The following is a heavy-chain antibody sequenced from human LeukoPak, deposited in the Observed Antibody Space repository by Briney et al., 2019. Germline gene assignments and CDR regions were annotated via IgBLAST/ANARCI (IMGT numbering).Heavy chain of an antibody. J-gene: IGHJ2*01. CDR2: IYYSGST. D-gene: IGHD4-17*01. V-gene: IGHV4-30-4*08. CDR3: ARDGTTTVTQHWYFDL. Sequence: SETLSLTCTVSGGSISSGGYYWSWIRQHPGKGLEWIGYIYYSGSTYYNPSLKSRVTISVDTSKNQFPLKLSSVTAADTAVYYCARDGTTTVTQHWYFDLWGRGTLVTVSS. CDR1: GGSISSGGYY.